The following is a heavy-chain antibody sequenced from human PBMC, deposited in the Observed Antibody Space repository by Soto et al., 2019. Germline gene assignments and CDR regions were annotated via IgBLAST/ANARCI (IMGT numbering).Heavy chain of an antibody. D-gene: IGHD2-21*02. V-gene: IGHV3-33*08. CDR3: ARSDCTGAYCYSWPFNYGVDV. Sequence: GGSLRLSCTTSGFTFNTYGMHWVRQAPGKGLEWVSIICYDGSNKYYADSVKGRFTISRDNSNNTLYLQMNSLRAEDTALYYCARSDCTGAYCYSWPFNYGVDVWGQGTTVTVSS. CDR2: ICYDGSNK. CDR1: GFTFNTYG. J-gene: IGHJ6*02.